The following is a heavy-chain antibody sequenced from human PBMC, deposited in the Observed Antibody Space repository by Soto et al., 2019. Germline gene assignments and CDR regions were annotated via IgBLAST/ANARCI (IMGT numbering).Heavy chain of an antibody. J-gene: IGHJ5*02. V-gene: IGHV1-69*13. CDR1: GGTFSSYA. D-gene: IGHD4-17*01. CDR2: IIPIFGTA. CDR3: ARDWYDYCYYVCGPKQNWFDP. Sequence: GASVKVSCKASGGTFSSYAISWVRQAPGQGLEWMGGIIPIFGTANYAQKFQGRVTITADESTSTAYMELSSLRSEDTAVYYCARDWYDYCYYVCGPKQNWFDPWGQGTLVPVSS.